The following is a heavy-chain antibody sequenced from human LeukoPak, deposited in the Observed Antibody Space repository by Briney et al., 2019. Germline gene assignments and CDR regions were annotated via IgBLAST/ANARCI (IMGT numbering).Heavy chain of an antibody. CDR1: GFTFSSYW. Sequence: PGGALRLSCAASGFTFSSYWMSLVRQAPGKGLEWVANIKQDGSEKYYVDSVKGRFTISRDNAKSSLYLQLNSLRAEDTAVYYCARSPYTSGWYGVGYWGQGTLVTVSS. CDR2: IKQDGSEK. D-gene: IGHD6-19*01. V-gene: IGHV3-7*01. J-gene: IGHJ4*02. CDR3: ARSPYTSGWYGVGY.